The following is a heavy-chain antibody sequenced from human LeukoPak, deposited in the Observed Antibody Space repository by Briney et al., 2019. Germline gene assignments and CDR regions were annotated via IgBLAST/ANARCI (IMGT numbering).Heavy chain of an antibody. J-gene: IGHJ4*02. CDR1: GGSFSGYY. CDR3: ASALRIYYYFDY. V-gene: IGHV3-23*01. CDR2: ISDSDGNT. D-gene: IGHD1-26*01. Sequence: ETLSLTCAVYGGSFSGYYWSWVRQAPGKGLEWVSAISDSDGNTYYADSVKGRFTISRDNSKNTLYLQMNSLRAEDTAVYYCASALRIYYYFDYWGQGTLVTVSS.